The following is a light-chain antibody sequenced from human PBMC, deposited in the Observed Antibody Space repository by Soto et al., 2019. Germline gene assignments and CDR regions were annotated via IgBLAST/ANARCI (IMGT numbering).Light chain of an antibody. V-gene: IGLV3-21*04. CDR2: YDS. CDR3: QVWDSSSDHLYV. CDR1: NIGSKS. Sequence: SYELNQPPSVSVAPGKTARITCGGNNIGSKSVHWYQQKPGQAPVLVIYYDSDRPSGIPERFSGSNSGDTATLTISRVEAGDEADYYCQVWDSSSDHLYVFGTGTKVTVL. J-gene: IGLJ1*01.